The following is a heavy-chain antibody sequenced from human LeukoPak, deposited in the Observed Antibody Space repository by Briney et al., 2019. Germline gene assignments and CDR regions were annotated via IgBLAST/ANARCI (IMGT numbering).Heavy chain of an antibody. CDR1: GYSISSGYY. CDR2: IYYSGST. CDR3: ARFPYDFAEGYYYMDV. J-gene: IGHJ6*03. D-gene: IGHD3-3*01. Sequence: SETLSLTCTVSGYSISSGYYWGWIRQPPGKGLEWIGSIYYSGSTYYKSSLKSRVTISVGTSKNQFSLKLTSVTAADTAVYYCARFPYDFAEGYYYMDVWGKGTTVTISS. V-gene: IGHV4-38-2*02.